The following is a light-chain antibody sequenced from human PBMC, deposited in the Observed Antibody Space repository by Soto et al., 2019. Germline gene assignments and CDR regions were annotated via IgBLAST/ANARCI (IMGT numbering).Light chain of an antibody. CDR3: QQRVDWLT. J-gene: IGKJ4*01. Sequence: EIVLTQSPGTLSLSPGDRATLSCRASQSVSIYLAWYQQKPGQAPRLLIYDASNSVTGITAMFSGSGSGTDFTLTISSVEPEDFAVYYCQQRVDWLTFGGGTKLEIK. V-gene: IGKV3-11*01. CDR1: QSVSIY. CDR2: DAS.